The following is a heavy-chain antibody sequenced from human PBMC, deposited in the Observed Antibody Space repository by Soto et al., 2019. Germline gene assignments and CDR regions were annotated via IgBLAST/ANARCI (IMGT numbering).Heavy chain of an antibody. V-gene: IGHV1-3*01. Sequence: VASVKVSCKASGYTFTSYAMHWVRQAPGQRLEWMGWINAGNGNTKYSQKFQGRVTITRDTSASTAYMELSSLRFEDTAVYFCATAIADDAFDIWGRGTMVTVSS. J-gene: IGHJ3*02. CDR2: INAGNGNT. CDR1: GYTFTSYA. D-gene: IGHD2-2*01. CDR3: ATAIADDAFDI.